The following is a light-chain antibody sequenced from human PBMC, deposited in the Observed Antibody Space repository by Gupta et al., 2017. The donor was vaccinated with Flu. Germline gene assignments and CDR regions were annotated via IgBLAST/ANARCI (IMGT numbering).Light chain of an antibody. CDR1: SSNNGNEY. CDR3: GEWDRSLSGGAWV. V-gene: IGLV1-51*02. Sequence: QPVLTQPPSVSAAAGQKVTISCSGSSSNNGNEYVSWFQQRPGTAPKHIIYENNKRHQGRAARVSGSTSFTSATLGITGLLMGDEAEYYCGEWDRSLSGGAWVFGGGTKLTVL. J-gene: IGLJ3*02. CDR2: ENN.